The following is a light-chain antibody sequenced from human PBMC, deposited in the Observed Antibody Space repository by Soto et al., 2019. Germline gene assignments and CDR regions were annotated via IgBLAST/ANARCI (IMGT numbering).Light chain of an antibody. CDR2: DES. Sequence: DIQMTQSPSSLSASVGDRVTITCQASQDIDNSLNWYQQKPGKAPNLLIYDESNLETGVPSRFSGGGSGTDFTFTISSLQPEDVATYYFQQYDNLLPITFGQGTRLEIK. J-gene: IGKJ5*01. CDR1: QDIDNS. V-gene: IGKV1-33*01. CDR3: QQYDNLLPIT.